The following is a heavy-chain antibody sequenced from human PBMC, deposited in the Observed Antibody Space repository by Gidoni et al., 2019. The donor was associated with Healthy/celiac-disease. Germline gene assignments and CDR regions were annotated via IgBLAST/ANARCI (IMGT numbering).Heavy chain of an antibody. V-gene: IGHV1-2*04. CDR1: GYTFTGYY. J-gene: IGHJ6*02. D-gene: IGHD3-22*01. Sequence: QVQLVQSGAEVKKPGASVKVSCKASGYTFTGYYMPWVRQAPGQGLEWMGWINPNSGGTNYAQKFQGWVTMTRDTSISTAYMELSRLRSDDTAVYYCASSRPDYDSSGYYYYYGMDVWGQGTTVTVSS. CDR3: ASSRPDYDSSGYYYYYGMDV. CDR2: INPNSGGT.